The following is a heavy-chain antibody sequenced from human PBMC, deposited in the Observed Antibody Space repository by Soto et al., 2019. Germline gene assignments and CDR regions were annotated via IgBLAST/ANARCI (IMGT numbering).Heavy chain of an antibody. V-gene: IGHV1-69*13. J-gene: IGHJ6*02. D-gene: IGHD1-26*01. CDR2: IIPIFGTA. CDR1: GGTFGSYA. CDR3: ATYPRGRGYYYGMDV. Sequence: SVKVSCKASGGTFGSYAISWVRQAPGQGLEWMGGIIPIFGTANYAQKFQGRVTITADESTSTAYMELSSLRSEDTAVYYCATYPRGRGYYYGMDVWGQGTTVTVSS.